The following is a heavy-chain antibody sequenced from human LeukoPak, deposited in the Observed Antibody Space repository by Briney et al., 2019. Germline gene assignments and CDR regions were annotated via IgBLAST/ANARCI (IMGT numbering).Heavy chain of an antibody. CDR2: ISYDGSDI. J-gene: IGHJ4*02. Sequence: PGRSLRLSCAASGFTFSSYAMQWVRQAPGKGLEWVAVISYDGSDIYYADSVKGRFTISRDNSKNTLYLQLNSLRAEDTAIYYCAKRFTYSSTWYYFEYWGEGTLVTVSS. V-gene: IGHV3-30*18. CDR1: GFTFSSYA. D-gene: IGHD6-13*01. CDR3: AKRFTYSSTWYYFEY.